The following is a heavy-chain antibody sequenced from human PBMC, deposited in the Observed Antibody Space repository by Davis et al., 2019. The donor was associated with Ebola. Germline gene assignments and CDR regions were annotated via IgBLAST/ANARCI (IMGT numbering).Heavy chain of an antibody. V-gene: IGHV3-21*05. J-gene: IGHJ4*02. CDR2: INSGGRYT. CDR3: TTDPEGWLDFDH. Sequence: PGGSLRLSCAASGFTFRTYGMTWVRQAPGKGLEWVSHINSGGRYTSYTDSVKGRFTISRDDAKSTVYLQMNSLTGEDTSIYYCTTDPEGWLDFDHWGQGTLVTVSS. D-gene: IGHD6-19*01. CDR1: GFTFRTYG.